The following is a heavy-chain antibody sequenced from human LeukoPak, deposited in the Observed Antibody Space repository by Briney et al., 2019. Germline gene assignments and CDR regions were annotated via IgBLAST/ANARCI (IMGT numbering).Heavy chain of an antibody. V-gene: IGHV3-21*04. CDR3: ARRRDFIDY. Sequence: GGSLRLSCLASGFSFNSYTMNWVREAPGKGLEWGSTISPVSSYTWYAESVKGRFAISRDNAKNSLYLQMNSLRAEDTAVYYCARRRDFIDYWGQGTLVTVSS. D-gene: IGHD3/OR15-3a*01. CDR1: GFSFNSYT. CDR2: ISPVSSYT. J-gene: IGHJ4*02.